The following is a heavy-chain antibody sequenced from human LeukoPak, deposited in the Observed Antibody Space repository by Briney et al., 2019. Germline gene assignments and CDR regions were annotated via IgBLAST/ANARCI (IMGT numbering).Heavy chain of an antibody. V-gene: IGHV4-61*02. CDR3: ARGGKTYGGNPSYYFDY. J-gene: IGHJ4*02. CDR2: IYTTGST. D-gene: IGHD4-23*01. CDR1: GGSISSGSYY. Sequence: SETLSLTCTVSGGSISSGSYYWSWIRQPAGKGLEWIGRIYTTGSTNYNPSLKSRVTISVDTSKNQFSLKLSSVTAADTAVYYCARGGKTYGGNPSYYFDYWGQGTLVTVSS.